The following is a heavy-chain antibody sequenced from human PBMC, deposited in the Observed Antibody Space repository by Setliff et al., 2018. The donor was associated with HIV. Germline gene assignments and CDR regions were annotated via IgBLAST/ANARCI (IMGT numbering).Heavy chain of an antibody. CDR2: ISWNSGSI. CDR1: GFTFTAYN. V-gene: IGHV3-9*01. Sequence: GGSLRLSCAASGFTFTAYNMAWVRQAPGKGLEWVSGISWNSGSIGYADSVKGRFTISRDNAKNTLYLQMNGLRAEDTAVYYCARTPFGVVVLYYFDYWGQGTLVTVSS. J-gene: IGHJ4*02. D-gene: IGHD2-15*01. CDR3: ARTPFGVVVLYYFDY.